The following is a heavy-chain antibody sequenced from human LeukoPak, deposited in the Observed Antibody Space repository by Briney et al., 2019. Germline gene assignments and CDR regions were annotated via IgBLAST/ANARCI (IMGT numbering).Heavy chain of an antibody. CDR3: ARDISGYRSSTSCYFDWFDP. CDR2: ISAYNGNT. V-gene: IGHV1-18*01. D-gene: IGHD2-2*01. CDR1: GYTFTSYG. Sequence: ASVKVSCKASGYTFTSYGISWVRQAPGQGLEWMGWISAYNGNTNYAQKLQGRVTMTTDTSTSTAYMELRSLRSDDTAVYYCARDISGYRSSTSCYFDWFDPWGQGTLVTVSS. J-gene: IGHJ5*02.